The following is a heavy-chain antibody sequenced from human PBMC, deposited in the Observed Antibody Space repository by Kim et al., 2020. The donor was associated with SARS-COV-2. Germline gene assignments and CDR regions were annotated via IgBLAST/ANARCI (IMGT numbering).Heavy chain of an antibody. CDR1: GFTFSGSA. V-gene: IGHV3-73*01. CDR3: TRWGVAAAGTEGDY. J-gene: IGHJ4*02. Sequence: GGSLRLSCAASGFTFSGSAMHWVRQASGKGLEWVGRIRSKANSYATAYSASVKGRFIISRDDSKNTEYLQMNSLKTEDTAVYYCTRWGVAAAGTEGDYWRQGTLVTVSS. CDR2: IRSKANSYAT. D-gene: IGHD6-13*01.